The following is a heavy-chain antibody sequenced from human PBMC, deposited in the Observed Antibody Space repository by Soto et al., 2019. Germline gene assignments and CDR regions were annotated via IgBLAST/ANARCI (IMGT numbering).Heavy chain of an antibody. CDR3: ARYYDSSQGLAY. V-gene: IGHV1-69*13. Sequence: GASVKVSCKASGGTFSSYAISWVRQAPGQGLEWMGGIIPIFGTANYAQKFQGRVTITADESTSTAYMELSSLRSEDTAVYYCARYYDSSQGLAYWGQRTLVTVSS. J-gene: IGHJ4*02. CDR2: IIPIFGTA. D-gene: IGHD3-22*01. CDR1: GGTFSSYA.